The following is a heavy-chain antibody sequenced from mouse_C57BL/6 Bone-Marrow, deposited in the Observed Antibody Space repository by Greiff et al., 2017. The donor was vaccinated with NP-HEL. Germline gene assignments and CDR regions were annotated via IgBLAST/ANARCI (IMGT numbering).Heavy chain of an antibody. J-gene: IGHJ4*01. CDR2: IDPANGNT. D-gene: IGHD1-1*01. CDR1: GFNIKNTY. CDR3: ARITTVVASSYYAMDY. Sequence: EVQLQQSVAELVRPGASVKLSCTASGFNIKNTYMHWVKQRPERGLEWIGRIDPANGNTKYAPKFQGKATITADTSSNTAYLQLSSLTSEDTAIYYCARITTVVASSYYAMDYWGQGTSVTVSS. V-gene: IGHV14-3*01.